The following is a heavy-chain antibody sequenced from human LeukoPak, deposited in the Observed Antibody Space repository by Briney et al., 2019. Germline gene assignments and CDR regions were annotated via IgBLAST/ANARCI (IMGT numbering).Heavy chain of an antibody. CDR3: VREDAHTYYFDF. D-gene: IGHD2-2*01. CDR2: IKSTGDTT. CDR1: GYTFTSYH. J-gene: IGHJ4*02. V-gene: IGHV1-46*01. Sequence: APVKVSCKTSGYTFTSYHMHWVRQAPGQGLEWVAIIKSTGDTTVYAQKFQGRVTVTRGTSTSTVYMDLSSLSSEDTAVYYCVREDAHTYYFDFWGPGTLVAVSS.